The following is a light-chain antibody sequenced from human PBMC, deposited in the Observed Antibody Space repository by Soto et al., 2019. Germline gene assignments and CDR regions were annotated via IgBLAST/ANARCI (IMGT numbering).Light chain of an antibody. J-gene: IGKJ5*01. CDR2: AAS. Sequence: DIQMTQSPSSLSASVGDRVTITCRASQSISSYLNWYHQKPGKAPKLLIYAASSLQSGVPSRFSGSGSGTDFTLTISSLQPEDCATYYCQQSYSTSITLGQGTRLEV. CDR3: QQSYSTSIT. V-gene: IGKV1-39*01. CDR1: QSISSY.